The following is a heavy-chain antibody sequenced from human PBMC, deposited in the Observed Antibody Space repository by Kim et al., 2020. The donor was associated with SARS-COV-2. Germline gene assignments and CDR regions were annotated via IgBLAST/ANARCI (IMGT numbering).Heavy chain of an antibody. J-gene: IGHJ4*02. CDR2: NGNT. V-gene: IGHV1-3*01. CDR3: ARLIFGLW. Sequence: NGNTKYSQKFQGRVTITRDTSASTAYMELSSLRSEDTAVYYCARLIFGLWWGQGTLVTVSS. D-gene: IGHD3-3*01.